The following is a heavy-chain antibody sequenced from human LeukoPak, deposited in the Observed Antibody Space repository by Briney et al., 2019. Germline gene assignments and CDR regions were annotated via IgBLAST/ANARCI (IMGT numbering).Heavy chain of an antibody. V-gene: IGHV4-39*07. D-gene: IGHD5-18*01. CDR1: GGSISSSSYY. J-gene: IGHJ4*02. CDR2: IYYSGST. CDR3: ARELSPQYTYANPGDY. Sequence: SETLSLTCTVSGGSISSSSYYWGWIRQPPGKGLEWIGSIYYSGSTYYNPSLKSRVTISVDTSKNQFSLKLSSVTAADTAVYYCARELSPQYTYANPGDYWGQGTLVTVSS.